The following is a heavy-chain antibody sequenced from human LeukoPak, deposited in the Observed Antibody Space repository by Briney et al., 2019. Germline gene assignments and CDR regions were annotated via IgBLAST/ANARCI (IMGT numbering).Heavy chain of an antibody. CDR2: IYYSGST. CDR3: ARLTGYCSSTSCYTRTQFDY. D-gene: IGHD2-2*02. Sequence: SETLSLTCTVSGGSISSSSYYWGWIRQPPGKGLEWIGSIYYSGSTYYNPSLKSRVTISVDTSKNQFSRKLSSVTAADTAVYYCARLTGYCSSTSCYTRTQFDYWGQGTLVTVSS. V-gene: IGHV4-39*01. J-gene: IGHJ4*02. CDR1: GGSISSSSYY.